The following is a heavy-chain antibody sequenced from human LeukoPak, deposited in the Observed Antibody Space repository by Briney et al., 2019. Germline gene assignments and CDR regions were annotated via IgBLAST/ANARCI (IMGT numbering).Heavy chain of an antibody. CDR1: GFIVSNHY. Sequence: GESLRLSCAASGFIVSNHYMSWVRQAPGKGLEWVSVIYSGGTTYYADSVKGRFTISRDNSKNTLYLQMNSLRAEDTAVYYCARGPYGDYIDYWGQGTLVTVSS. D-gene: IGHD4-17*01. J-gene: IGHJ4*02. CDR3: ARGPYGDYIDY. CDR2: IYSGGTT. V-gene: IGHV3-53*01.